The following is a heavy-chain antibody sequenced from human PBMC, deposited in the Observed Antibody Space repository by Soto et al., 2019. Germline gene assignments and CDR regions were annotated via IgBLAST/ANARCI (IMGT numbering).Heavy chain of an antibody. CDR2: MNPNSGNT. Sequence: XSVKVSYKASGYTFTSYDINLVRQTTGQGLEWMGWMNPNSGNTGYAQKFQGRVTMTRNTSISTAYMELSSLRSEDKAVYYCARGLFLDFYSNVNWFDPWGQGTLVTVSS. J-gene: IGHJ5*02. CDR1: GYTFTSYD. D-gene: IGHD4-4*01. V-gene: IGHV1-8*01. CDR3: ARGLFLDFYSNVNWFDP.